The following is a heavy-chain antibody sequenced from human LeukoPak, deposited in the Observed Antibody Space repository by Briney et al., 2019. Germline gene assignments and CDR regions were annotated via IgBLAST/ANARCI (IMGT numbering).Heavy chain of an antibody. CDR1: GYSFTSYW. J-gene: IGHJ5*02. D-gene: IGHD3-10*01. Sequence: GESLKISCKGSGYSFTSYWISWVRPRPGKGLEWMGRIDHCDSYTNYSPSFQGHVTISADKSISTAYLQWSSLKASDTAMYYCARTPPLLWFGELLFHTNWFDPWGQGTLVTVSS. CDR2: IDHCDSYT. CDR3: ARTPPLLWFGELLFHTNWFDP. V-gene: IGHV5-10-1*01.